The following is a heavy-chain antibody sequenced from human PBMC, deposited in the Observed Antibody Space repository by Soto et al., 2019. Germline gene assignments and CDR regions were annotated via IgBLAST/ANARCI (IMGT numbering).Heavy chain of an antibody. Sequence: GASVKVSCKASGYTFTSYGISWVRQAPGQGLEWMGWISAYNGNTNYAQKLQGRVTMTTDTSTSTAYMELRSLRSDDTAVCYCARDPSSGWYEDYYYGMDVWGQGTTVTVSS. V-gene: IGHV1-18*04. CDR1: GYTFTSYG. CDR3: ARDPSSGWYEDYYYGMDV. J-gene: IGHJ6*02. CDR2: ISAYNGNT. D-gene: IGHD6-19*01.